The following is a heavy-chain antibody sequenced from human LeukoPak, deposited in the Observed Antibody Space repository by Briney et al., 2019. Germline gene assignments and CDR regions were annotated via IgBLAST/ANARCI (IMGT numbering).Heavy chain of an antibody. CDR2: IWYDGSNK. V-gene: IGHV3-33*01. J-gene: IGHJ5*02. CDR3: ARDVALTGTTRGGFDP. Sequence: GGSLRLSRAASGFTFSNYGMHWVRQAPGKGLQWVAVIWYDGSNKYYADSVKGRFTISRDNSKNTLYLQMNSLRAEDTAVYYCARDVALTGTTRGGFDPWGQGTLVTVSS. CDR1: GFTFSNYG. D-gene: IGHD1-20*01.